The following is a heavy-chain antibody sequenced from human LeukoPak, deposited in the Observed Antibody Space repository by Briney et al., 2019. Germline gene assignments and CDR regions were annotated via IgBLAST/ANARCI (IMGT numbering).Heavy chain of an antibody. V-gene: IGHV4-4*02. Sequence: SETLSLTCAVSGGSISSSNWWNWVRQPPGKGLEWIGEIYHSGSTNYNPSLKSRVTISVDKSKNQFSLRLSSVNAADTAVYYCARDILATSIAAPYYWGQGTLVTVSS. D-gene: IGHD6-13*01. CDR3: ARDILATSIAAPYY. CDR1: GGSISSSNW. CDR2: IYHSGST. J-gene: IGHJ4*02.